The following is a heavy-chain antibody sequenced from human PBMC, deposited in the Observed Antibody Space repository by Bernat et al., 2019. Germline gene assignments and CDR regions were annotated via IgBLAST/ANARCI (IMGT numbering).Heavy chain of an antibody. D-gene: IGHD2-15*01. CDR2: ISTSASTI. V-gene: IGHV3-11*01. Sequence: QVQLVESGGGLVKPGGSLRLSCAASGVTFSDYYTSWIRQAPGKGLEWVSYISTSASTIYYADSVKGGFTISRDNAKNSLYLQMNSLRAEDTAVYYCARTYCSGGRCYFGAFDIWGRGTMVTVSS. CDR1: GVTFSDYY. CDR3: ARTYCSGGRCYFGAFDI. J-gene: IGHJ3*02.